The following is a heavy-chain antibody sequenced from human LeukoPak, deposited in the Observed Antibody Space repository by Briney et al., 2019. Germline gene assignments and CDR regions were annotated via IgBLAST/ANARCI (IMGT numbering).Heavy chain of an antibody. CDR3: ARGDCSGVSCYSVDS. CDR2: INPNIGGT. J-gene: IGHJ4*02. CDR1: GYIFTASY. D-gene: IGHD2-15*01. V-gene: IGHV1-2*02. Sequence: ASVKVSCKASGYIFTASYIHWVRQAPRQGLKWMGWINPNIGGTSFAKKFQGRVTLTRDTSITTTYLELTGLRSDDTAVYFRARGDCSGVSCYSVDSWGQGTLVTVSS.